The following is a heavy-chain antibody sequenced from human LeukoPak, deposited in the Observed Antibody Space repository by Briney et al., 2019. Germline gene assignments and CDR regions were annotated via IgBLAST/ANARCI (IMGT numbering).Heavy chain of an antibody. J-gene: IGHJ4*02. D-gene: IGHD3-3*01. Sequence: ASVKVSCKASDYTFTSYGINWVRLAPGQGLEWMGWISAYNGNTNYAQKFQGRVTMTTDTSTSTAYMELRSLRSDDTAVYYCARDTNYDFWSGYYPPYYFDYWGQGTLVTVSS. CDR3: ARDTNYDFWSGYYPPYYFDY. V-gene: IGHV1-18*01. CDR1: DYTFTSYG. CDR2: ISAYNGNT.